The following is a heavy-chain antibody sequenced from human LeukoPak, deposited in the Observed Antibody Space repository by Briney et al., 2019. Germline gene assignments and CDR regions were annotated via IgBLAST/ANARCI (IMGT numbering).Heavy chain of an antibody. CDR3: ARVLVSGYFDY. CDR2: IYYSGST. V-gene: IGHV4-39*07. D-gene: IGHD4/OR15-4a*01. Sequence: SETLSLTCTVSGGSISSSSHYWGWIRQPPGKGLEWTGSIYYSGSTYYNPSLKSRVTISVDTSKNQFSLKLSSVTAADTAVYYCARVLVSGYFDYWGQGTLVTVSS. CDR1: GGSISSSSHY. J-gene: IGHJ4*02.